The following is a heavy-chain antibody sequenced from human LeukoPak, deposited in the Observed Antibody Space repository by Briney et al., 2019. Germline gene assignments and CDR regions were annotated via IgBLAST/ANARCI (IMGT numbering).Heavy chain of an antibody. CDR3: ARDGRYSSSSFYY. D-gene: IGHD6-6*01. CDR2: MSPDGSGK. CDR1: GFTFSTYW. Sequence: GGSLRLSCAASGFTFSTYWMSWVRQSPGKGLEWVANMSPDGSGKYYADSVRGRFTISRDNAKSSFYLQMNSLRVEDTAVYYCARDGRYSSSSFYYWGQGTLVTVSS. V-gene: IGHV3-7*01. J-gene: IGHJ4*02.